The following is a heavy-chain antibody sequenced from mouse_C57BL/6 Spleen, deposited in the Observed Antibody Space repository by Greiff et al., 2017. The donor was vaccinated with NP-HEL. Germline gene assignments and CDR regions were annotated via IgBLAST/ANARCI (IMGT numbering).Heavy chain of an antibody. D-gene: IGHD2-1*01. V-gene: IGHV1-15*01. CDR1: GYTFTDYE. CDR3: TRAYGNYVYWYFDV. CDR2: IDPETGGT. Sequence: VKLQESGAELVRPGASVTLSCKASGYTFTDYEMHWVKQTPVHGLEWIGAIDPETGGTAYNQKFKGKAILTADKSSSTAYMELRSLTSEDSAVYYCTRAYGNYVYWYFDVWGTGTTVTVSS. J-gene: IGHJ1*03.